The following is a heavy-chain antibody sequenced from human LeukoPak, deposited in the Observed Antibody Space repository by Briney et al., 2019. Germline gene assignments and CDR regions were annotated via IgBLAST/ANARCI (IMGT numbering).Heavy chain of an antibody. CDR3: ARSSVSGPRVDY. D-gene: IGHD6-19*01. CDR1: GYTFTSYG. J-gene: IGHJ4*02. CDR2: ISAYNGNT. V-gene: IGHV1-18*01. Sequence: ASVKVSCKASGYTFTSYGISWVRQAPGQGVEWMGWISAYNGNTNYAQKFQGRVTMTRDTSTSTVYMELSSLRSEDTAVYYCARSSVSGPRVDYWGQGTLVTVSS.